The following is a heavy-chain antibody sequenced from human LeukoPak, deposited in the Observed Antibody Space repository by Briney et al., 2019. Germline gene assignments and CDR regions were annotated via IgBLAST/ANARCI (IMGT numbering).Heavy chain of an antibody. J-gene: IGHJ4*02. CDR1: GGSISSGGYY. CDR2: IYYSGST. Sequence: SETLSLSCTVSGGSISSGGYYWRWIRQHPGKGLEWIGYIYYSGSTYYNPSLKSRVTISVDTSKNQFSLKLSSVTAADTAVYYCARTVRVYYDSSGFDYWGQGTLVTVSS. V-gene: IGHV4-31*03. CDR3: ARTVRVYYDSSGFDY. D-gene: IGHD3-22*01.